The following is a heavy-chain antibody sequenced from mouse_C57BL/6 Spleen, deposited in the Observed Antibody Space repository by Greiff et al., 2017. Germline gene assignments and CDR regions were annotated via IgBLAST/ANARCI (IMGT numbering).Heavy chain of an antibody. CDR2: IYPGSGST. D-gene: IGHD4-1*01. Sequence: VQLQQPGAELVKPGASVKMSCKASGYTFTSYWITWVKQRPGQGLEWIGDIYPGSGSTNYNEKFKSKATLTVDTSSSTAYMQLSSLTSEDSAVYDGAREGRLTGTGFAYWGQGTLVTVSA. V-gene: IGHV1-55*01. J-gene: IGHJ3*01. CDR3: AREGRLTGTGFAY. CDR1: GYTFTSYW.